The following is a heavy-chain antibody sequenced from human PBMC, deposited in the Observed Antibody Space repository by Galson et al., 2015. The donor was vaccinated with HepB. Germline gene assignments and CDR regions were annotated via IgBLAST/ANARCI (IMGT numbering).Heavy chain of an antibody. D-gene: IGHD4-17*01. CDR2: ISYDGSNK. V-gene: IGHV3-30*18. J-gene: IGHJ4*02. CDR3: AKDYLPDEYYGDCVFDY. Sequence: SLRLACAASGFTFSSYGMHWVRQAPGKGLEWVAVISYDGSNKYYADSVKGRFTISRDNSKNTLYLQMNSLRAEDTAVYYCAKDYLPDEYYGDCVFDYWGQGTLVTVSS. CDR1: GFTFSSYG.